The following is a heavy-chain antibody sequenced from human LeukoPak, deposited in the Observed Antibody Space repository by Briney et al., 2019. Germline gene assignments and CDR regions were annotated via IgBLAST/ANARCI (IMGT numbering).Heavy chain of an antibody. D-gene: IGHD6-13*01. CDR1: GGSFSGYY. V-gene: IGHV4-34*01. Sequence: NPSETLSLTCAVYGGSFSGYYWSWIRQPPGKGLEWIGEINHSGSTNYNPSLKSRVTISVDTSKNQFSLKLSSVTAADPAVYYCASIAALDYWGQGALVTVSS. J-gene: IGHJ4*02. CDR3: ASIAALDY. CDR2: INHSGST.